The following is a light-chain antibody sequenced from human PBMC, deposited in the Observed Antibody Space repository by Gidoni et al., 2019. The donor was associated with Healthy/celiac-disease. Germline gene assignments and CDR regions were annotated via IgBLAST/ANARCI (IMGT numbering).Light chain of an antibody. Sequence: DIQMTNSPSSLSASVGDRVTITSRASQGISTWLAWYQQKPEKAPKSLIYAASCFQSGVPSRFSGSGSGTDFTLTISSLQPEDFATYYCQQYNSYPPCTFGQGTKLEIK. J-gene: IGKJ2*02. CDR3: QQYNSYPPCT. CDR2: AAS. V-gene: IGKV1D-16*01. CDR1: QGISTW.